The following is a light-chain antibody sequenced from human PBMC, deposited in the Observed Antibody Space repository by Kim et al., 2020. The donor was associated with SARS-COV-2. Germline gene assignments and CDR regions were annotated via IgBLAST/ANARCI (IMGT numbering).Light chain of an antibody. Sequence: VSPGQTATITCSGDKLGDKYACWYHQKPGQSPVLVIYKDSKRPSGIPERFSGSNAGNTATLTISGTQAMDEADYYCQAWDSSIVVFGGGTKLTVL. CDR3: QAWDSSIVV. J-gene: IGLJ2*01. V-gene: IGLV3-1*01. CDR2: KDS. CDR1: KLGDKY.